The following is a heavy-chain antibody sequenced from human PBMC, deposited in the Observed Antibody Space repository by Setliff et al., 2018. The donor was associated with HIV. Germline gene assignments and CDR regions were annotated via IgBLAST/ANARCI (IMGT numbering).Heavy chain of an antibody. Sequence: SETLSLTCTVSGGSISSGSYYWSWIRQPAGKGLEWIGRLYTSGSTNYSPSLKSRVTISVDTSKNQFSLKLSSVTAADTAVYDCARYYHGSGSRRGTFDIWGQGTMVTVSS. V-gene: IGHV4-61*02. CDR3: ARYYHGSGSRRGTFDI. CDR2: LYTSGST. J-gene: IGHJ3*02. CDR1: GGSISSGSYY. D-gene: IGHD3-10*01.